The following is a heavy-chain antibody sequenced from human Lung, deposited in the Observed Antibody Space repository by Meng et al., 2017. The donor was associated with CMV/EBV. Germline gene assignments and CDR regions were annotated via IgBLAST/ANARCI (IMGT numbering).Heavy chain of an antibody. V-gene: IGHV4-34*01. J-gene: IGHJ4*03. CDR1: GGSFSGYY. CDR3: ARGRYDFWSGYYRGYFDY. Sequence: GSLRLSCAVYGGSFSGYYWSWIRQPPGKGLEWIGEINHSGSTNYNPSLKSRVTISVDTSKNQFSLKLSSVTAADTAVYYCARGRYDFWSGYYRGYFDYWGHRTTVTISS. CDR2: INHSGST. D-gene: IGHD3-3*01.